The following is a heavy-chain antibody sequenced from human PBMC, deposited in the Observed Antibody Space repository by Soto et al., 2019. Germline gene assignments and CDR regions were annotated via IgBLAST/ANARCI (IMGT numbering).Heavy chain of an antibody. V-gene: IGHV3-23*01. CDR1: VFTFISDA. D-gene: IGHD6-13*01. Sequence: VVSLRLSCASSVFTFISDAINLFRQAPGKGLEWVSTISGSGGSTYYADSVKGRFNISRDNSKNTLYLQMNSLRAEDTAVYYCANPGMAAAIQQWGKGHLVIVSS. J-gene: IGHJ1*01. CDR2: ISGSGGST. CDR3: ANPGMAAAIQQ.